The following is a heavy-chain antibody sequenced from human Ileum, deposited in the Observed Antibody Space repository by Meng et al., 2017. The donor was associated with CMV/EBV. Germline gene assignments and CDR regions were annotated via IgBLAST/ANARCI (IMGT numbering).Heavy chain of an antibody. CDR2: IYYSGST. Sequence: SSISSGGYYWSWIRQHPGKGLEWIGYIYYSGSTYYNPSLKSRVTISVDTSKNQFSLKLSSVTAADTAVYYCARGDGYNFYGGPSFDYWGQGTLVTVSS. CDR1: SSISSGGYY. J-gene: IGHJ4*02. V-gene: IGHV4-31*02. D-gene: IGHD5-24*01. CDR3: ARGDGYNFYGGPSFDY.